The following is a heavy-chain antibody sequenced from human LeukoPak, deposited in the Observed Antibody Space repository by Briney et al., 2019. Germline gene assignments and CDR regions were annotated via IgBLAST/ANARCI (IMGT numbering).Heavy chain of an antibody. J-gene: IGHJ4*02. D-gene: IGHD1-26*01. Sequence: GGSLRLSCAASGFTVSSNYMSWVRQAPGKGLEWVSVIYSGGSTYYAESVKGRFTISRDNSKNTLYLQMNSLRAEDTAVYYCASSVGARYYFDYWGQGTLVTVSS. CDR1: GFTVSSNY. CDR2: IYSGGST. V-gene: IGHV3-53*01. CDR3: ASSVGARYYFDY.